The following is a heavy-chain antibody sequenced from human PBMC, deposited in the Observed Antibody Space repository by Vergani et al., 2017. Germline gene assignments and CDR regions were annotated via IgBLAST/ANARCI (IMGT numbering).Heavy chain of an antibody. J-gene: IGHJ4*02. D-gene: IGHD1-26*01. Sequence: EVHLVQSGAEVKKPGESLKISCKASGYSFTNYQIGWVRQMPGKGLEWMGIIYPGDFDTRYSPSFHGQVTISVDKSISTAFLRWSSLKASDTAMYYCARRLVTRGTYSFDYWGQGTLVTVSS. CDR1: GYSFTNYQ. CDR2: IYPGDFDT. CDR3: ARRLVTRGTYSFDY. V-gene: IGHV5-51*03.